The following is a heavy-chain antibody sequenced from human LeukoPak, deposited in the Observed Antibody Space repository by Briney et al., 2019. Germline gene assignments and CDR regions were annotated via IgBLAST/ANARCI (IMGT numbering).Heavy chain of an antibody. Sequence: SGGSLRLSCAASGFTFSRYAIHWVRQAPGKRLEWVTDISYDGANKYYADSVKGRFTISRDNSKSTVYLQMNSLRSQDTAVYYCARADSTYYDIWSGYQPFDYWGQGTLVTVSS. CDR2: ISYDGANK. CDR1: GFTFSRYA. CDR3: ARADSTYYDIWSGYQPFDY. D-gene: IGHD3-3*01. J-gene: IGHJ4*02. V-gene: IGHV3-30-3*01.